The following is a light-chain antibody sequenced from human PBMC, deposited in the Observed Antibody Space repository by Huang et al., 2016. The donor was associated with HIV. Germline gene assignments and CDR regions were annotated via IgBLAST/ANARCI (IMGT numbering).Light chain of an antibody. CDR1: QNVRSF. CDR2: DAS. V-gene: IGKV3-11*01. CDR3: QQRTNWPPDT. Sequence: PGERATLSRRASQNVRSFLAWYQQKPGQAPRLLIYDASNRATGVPARFSGSGSGTDFTLTISSLEPEDFAVYYCQQRTNWPPDTFGQGTKLEIK. J-gene: IGKJ2*01.